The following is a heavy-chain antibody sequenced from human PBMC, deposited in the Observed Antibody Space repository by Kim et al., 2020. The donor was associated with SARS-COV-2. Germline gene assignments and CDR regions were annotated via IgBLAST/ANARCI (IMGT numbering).Heavy chain of an antibody. V-gene: IGHV3-21*01. CDR1: GFTFSSYS. D-gene: IGHD3-10*01. J-gene: IGHJ6*02. CDR3: ARDKSSVRGVIIKYYYGMDV. CDR2: ISSSSSYI. Sequence: GGSLRLSCAASGFTFSSYSMNWVRQAPGKGLEWVSSISSSSSYIYYADSVKGRFTISRDNAKNSLYLQMNSLRAEDTAVYYCARDKSSVRGVIIKYYYGMDVWGHGTTVTVSS.